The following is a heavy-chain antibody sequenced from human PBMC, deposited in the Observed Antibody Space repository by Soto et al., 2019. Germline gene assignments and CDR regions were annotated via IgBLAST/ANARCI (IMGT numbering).Heavy chain of an antibody. D-gene: IGHD6-6*01. CDR2: IDPSDSYT. Sequence: ESLKISCKGSGYSFTSYWISWVRQMPGKGLEWMGRIDPSDSYTNYSPSFQGHVTISADKSISTAYLQWSSLKASDTAMYYCARLGQYSSSRPYYGMDVWGQGTTVTVSS. CDR3: ARLGQYSSSRPYYGMDV. CDR1: GYSFTSYW. V-gene: IGHV5-10-1*01. J-gene: IGHJ6*02.